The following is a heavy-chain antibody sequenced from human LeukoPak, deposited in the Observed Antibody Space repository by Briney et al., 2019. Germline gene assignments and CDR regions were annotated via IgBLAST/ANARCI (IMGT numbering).Heavy chain of an antibody. CDR2: INPNSGGT. D-gene: IGHD3-10*01. V-gene: IGHV1-2*02. CDR1: GYTFTGYY. J-gene: IGHJ4*02. Sequence: ASVKVSCKASGYTFTGYYMHWVRQAPGQGLEWMGWINPNSGGTNYAQKFQGRVTMTRDTSISTAYMELSSLRSEDTAVYYCARVPRRRLLWFGELDYWGQGTLVTVSS. CDR3: ARVPRRRLLWFGELDY.